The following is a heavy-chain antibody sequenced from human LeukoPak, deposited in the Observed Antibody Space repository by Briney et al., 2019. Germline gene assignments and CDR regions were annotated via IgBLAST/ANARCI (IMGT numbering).Heavy chain of an antibody. J-gene: IGHJ4*02. V-gene: IGHV1-69*05. CDR3: ARGTSRRIAAAVGY. Sequence: ASVKVSCKASGGTFSSYAISWVRQAPGQGLEWMGGIIPIFGTANYAQKFQGRVTITTDESTSTAYMELSSPRSEDTAVYYCARGTSRRIAAAVGYWGQGTLVTVSS. D-gene: IGHD6-13*01. CDR2: IIPIFGTA. CDR1: GGTFSSYA.